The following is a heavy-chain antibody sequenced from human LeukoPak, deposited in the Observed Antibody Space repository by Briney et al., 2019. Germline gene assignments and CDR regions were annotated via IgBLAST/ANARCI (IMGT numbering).Heavy chain of an antibody. CDR1: GYTFTSYG. CDR2: ISAYNGNT. D-gene: IGHD3-22*01. CDR3: ARDRSYYYDSSGYPPSDY. V-gene: IGHV1-18*01. Sequence: ASVKVSCKASGYTFTSYGMSWVRQAPGQGLEWMGWISAYNGNTNYAQKLQGRVTMTTDTSTSTAYMELRSLRSDDTAVYYCARDRSYYYDSSGYPPSDYWGQGTLVTVSS. J-gene: IGHJ4*02.